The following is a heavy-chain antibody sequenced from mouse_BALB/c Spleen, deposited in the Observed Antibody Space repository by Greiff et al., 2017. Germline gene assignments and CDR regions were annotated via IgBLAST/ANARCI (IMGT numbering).Heavy chain of an antibody. J-gene: IGHJ4*01. D-gene: IGHD2-1*01. CDR3: ARGNGNYVYYAMDY. CDR1: GFTFSSFG. Sequence: EVQVVESGGGLVQPGGSRKLSCAASGFTFSSFGMHWVRQAPEKGLEWVAYISSGSSTIYYSDTVKGRFTISRDNPKNTLFLQMTSLRSEDTAMYYCARGNGNYVYYAMDYWGQGTSVTVSS. V-gene: IGHV5-17*02. CDR2: ISSGSSTI.